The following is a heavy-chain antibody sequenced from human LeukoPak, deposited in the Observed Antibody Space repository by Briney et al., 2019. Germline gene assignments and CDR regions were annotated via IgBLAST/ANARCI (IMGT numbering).Heavy chain of an antibody. CDR1: GGSLSSYY. V-gene: IGHV4-59*08. CDR2: IYYNGST. Sequence: SETLSLTCTVSGGSLSSYYWSWIRQPPGKGLEGIGYIYYNGSTNYSPSLTSRVTISVDTSKNQFSLKLSSVTAADTAVYYCARGGSSSWLDYYYYGMDVWGQGTTVTVSS. CDR3: ARGGSSSWLDYYYYGMDV. D-gene: IGHD6-13*01. J-gene: IGHJ6*02.